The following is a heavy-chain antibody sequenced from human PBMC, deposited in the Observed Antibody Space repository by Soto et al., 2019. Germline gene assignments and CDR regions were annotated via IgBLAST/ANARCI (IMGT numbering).Heavy chain of an antibody. V-gene: IGHV3-53*01. J-gene: IGHJ4*02. CDR3: ARGSPYEYYDSSGYYYVDY. Sequence: LGGSLRLSCAASGFTFSSYSMNWVRQAPGKGLEWVSVIYSGGSTYYADSVKGRFTISRDNSKNTLYLQMNSLRAEDTAVYYCARGSPYEYYDSSGYYYVDYWGQGTLVTVSS. D-gene: IGHD3-22*01. CDR1: GFTFSSYS. CDR2: IYSGGST.